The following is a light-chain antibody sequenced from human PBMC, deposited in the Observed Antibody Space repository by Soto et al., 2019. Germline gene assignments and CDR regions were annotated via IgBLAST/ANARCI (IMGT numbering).Light chain of an antibody. Sequence: DIQMTQSPSSLSASVGDRVTITCRASQSISSYLSWYQQKPGKAPKLLIYGASSLQSGVPSRFSGGGSGTDFTLTISSLQPEDFATYYCQQSYSTPRDTFGGGTKVEIK. CDR1: QSISSY. J-gene: IGKJ4*01. CDR2: GAS. V-gene: IGKV1-39*01. CDR3: QQSYSTPRDT.